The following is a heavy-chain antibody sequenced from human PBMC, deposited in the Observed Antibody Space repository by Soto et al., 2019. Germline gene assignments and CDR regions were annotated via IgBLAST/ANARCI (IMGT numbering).Heavy chain of an antibody. D-gene: IGHD6-13*01. J-gene: IGHJ4*02. V-gene: IGHV1-46*01. CDR3: ARVRGIAAAPHY. CDR2: INPSGGST. CDR1: GYTFTSHY. Sequence: QVQLVQSGAEVKKPGASVKVSCKASGYTFTSHYMHWVRQAPGQGLEWMGIINPSGGSTSYAQKFQGRVTMTRDTSTSTVYMELSSLRSEDTAVYYCARVRGIAAAPHYWGQGPLVTVSS.